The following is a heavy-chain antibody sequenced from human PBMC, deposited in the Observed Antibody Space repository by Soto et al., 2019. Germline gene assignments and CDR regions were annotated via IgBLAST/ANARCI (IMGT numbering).Heavy chain of an antibody. CDR1: GFTFSSYA. CDR2: ISGSGGST. V-gene: IGHV3-23*01. Sequence: QPGGSLRLSCAASGFTFSSYAMSWVRQAPGKGLEWVSAISGSGGSTHYADSVKGRFTISRDNSKNTLYLQMNSLRAEDTAVYYCAKGPGIAAAGDLYYYYYGMDVCGQGTTATVSS. J-gene: IGHJ6*02. D-gene: IGHD6-13*01. CDR3: AKGPGIAAAGDLYYYYYGMDV.